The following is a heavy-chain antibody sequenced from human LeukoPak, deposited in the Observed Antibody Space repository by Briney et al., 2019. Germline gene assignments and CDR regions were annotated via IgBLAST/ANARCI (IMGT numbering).Heavy chain of an antibody. D-gene: IGHD3-10*01. CDR2: INHSGST. J-gene: IGHJ4*02. Sequence: SETLSLTCAVYGGSFSGYYWSWTRQSPGKGLEWIGEINHSGSTNYNPSLKSRVTISAETSKNQFSLKLSSVTAADTALYYCTRRGALPFDYWGQGTLVTVSS. CDR3: TRRGALPFDY. V-gene: IGHV4-34*01. CDR1: GGSFSGYY.